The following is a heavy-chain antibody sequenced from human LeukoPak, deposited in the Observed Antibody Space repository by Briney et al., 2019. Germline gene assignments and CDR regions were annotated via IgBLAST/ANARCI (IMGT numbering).Heavy chain of an antibody. CDR3: ARGGYNYGPNFY. Sequence: GGSLRLSCAASGFTFNSYWMSWVRQAPGKGLEWVANINQDGSLKYYVDSVKGRFTISRDNAKNSLYLQMNSLRAEDTAVYYCARGGYNYGPNFYWGQGTLVTVSS. V-gene: IGHV3-7*01. D-gene: IGHD5-18*01. CDR2: INQDGSLK. J-gene: IGHJ4*02. CDR1: GFTFNSYW.